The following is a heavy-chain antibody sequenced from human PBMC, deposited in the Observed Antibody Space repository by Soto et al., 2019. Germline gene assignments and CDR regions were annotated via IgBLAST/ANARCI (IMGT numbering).Heavy chain of an antibody. CDR1: GVTFTNYG. D-gene: IGHD4-17*01. CDR2: IKTGGDNI. CDR3: ATDPDGDLDFDY. J-gene: IGHJ4*02. V-gene: IGHV3-48*02. Sequence: EVRLVESGGDLVQPGGSLTLSCAVSGVTFTNYGLNGGRQAPGKGLAWVSHIKTGGDNILYADSVKGRFTNSRDNGKNSLYLQMNSLIDEDTAVYYCATDPDGDLDFDYWGQGTLVTVSS.